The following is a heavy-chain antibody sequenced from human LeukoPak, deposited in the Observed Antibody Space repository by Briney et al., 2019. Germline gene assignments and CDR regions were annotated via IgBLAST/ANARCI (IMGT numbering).Heavy chain of an antibody. CDR1: GYTFTSYG. Sequence: ASVKVSCKASGYTFTSYGISWVRQAPGQGLEWMGWISAYNGNTNYAQKLQGRVTMATDTSTSTAYMELRSLRSDDTAVYYCARADYYDSSGYYGGIDYWGQGTLVTVSS. J-gene: IGHJ4*02. D-gene: IGHD3-22*01. V-gene: IGHV1-18*01. CDR3: ARADYYDSSGYYGGIDY. CDR2: ISAYNGNT.